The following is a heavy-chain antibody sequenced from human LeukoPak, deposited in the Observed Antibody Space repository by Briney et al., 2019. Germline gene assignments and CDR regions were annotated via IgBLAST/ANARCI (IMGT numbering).Heavy chain of an antibody. CDR2: INHSGST. J-gene: IGHJ4*02. CDR3: AREGGDYSSSWPWTVGY. CDR1: GGSFSGYY. Sequence: SETLSLTCAVYGGSFSGYYWSWIRQPPGKGLEWFGEINHSGSTNYNPSLKSRVTISVDTSKNQFSLKLSSVTAADTAVYYCAREGGDYSSSWPWTVGYWGQGTLVTVSS. V-gene: IGHV4-34*01. D-gene: IGHD6-13*01.